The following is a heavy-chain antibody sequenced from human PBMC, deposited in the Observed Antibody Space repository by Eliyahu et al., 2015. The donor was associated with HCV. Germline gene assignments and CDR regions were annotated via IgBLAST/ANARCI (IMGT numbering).Heavy chain of an antibody. J-gene: IGHJ3*02. CDR1: GFNFNTYS. D-gene: IGHD2-21*01. CDR2: ISTTSMHI. V-gene: IGHV3-21*01. CDR3: ARGSMIAQRTDLFDI. Sequence: EVQLVESGGGLVKSGESLRLSCAVSGFNFNTYSMNWVRQSPGKGLEWLXSISTTSMHIYYADSIRGRFTISRDNAKNSLFLQMDSLRAEDTALYYCARGSMIAQRTDLFDIWGQGTMVAVSS.